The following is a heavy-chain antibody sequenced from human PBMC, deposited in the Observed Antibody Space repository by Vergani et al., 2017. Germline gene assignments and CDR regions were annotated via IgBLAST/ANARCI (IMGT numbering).Heavy chain of an antibody. V-gene: IGHV1-69*08. D-gene: IGHD2-21*02. Sequence: QVQLVQSGAEVKKPGSSVKVSCKASGATFRSNTISWVRQVPGQGLEWMGRIIPVLGKTKYAQDFQGRFTITADTSTSTAYMELTSLRSQDTAVYYCARDPRGYGGDPEDYYDGMDVWGEGTTVTVSS. CDR1: GATFRSNT. CDR3: ARDPRGYGGDPEDYYDGMDV. J-gene: IGHJ6*04. CDR2: IIPVLGKT.